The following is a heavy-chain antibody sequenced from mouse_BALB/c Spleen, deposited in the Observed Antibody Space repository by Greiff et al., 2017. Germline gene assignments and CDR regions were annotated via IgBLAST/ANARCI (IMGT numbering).Heavy chain of an antibody. CDR1: GFTFSSYA. V-gene: IGHV5-9-4*01. J-gene: IGHJ4*01. D-gene: IGHD3-3*01. Sequence: EVQRVESGGGLVKPGGSLKLSCAASGFTFSSYAMSWVRQSPEKRLEWVAEISSGGSYTYYPDTVTGRFTISRDNAKNTLYLEMSSLRSEDTAMYYCARARYHAMDYWGQGTSVTVSS. CDR3: ARARYHAMDY. CDR2: ISSGGSYT.